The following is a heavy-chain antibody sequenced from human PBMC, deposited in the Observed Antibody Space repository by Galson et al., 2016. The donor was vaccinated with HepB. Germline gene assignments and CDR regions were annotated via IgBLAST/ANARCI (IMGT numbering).Heavy chain of an antibody. CDR1: GFVFNTYS. V-gene: IGHV3-48*01. CDR3: ASVTGRPF. Sequence: SLRLSCAASGFVFNTYSMNWVRQAPGKGLEWVSYISISSRTTYYADSVKGRFTISRDDAKNPLYLQMNSLRAEDTAVYYCASVTGRPFWGQGTVVTVSS. CDR2: ISISSRTT. J-gene: IGHJ4*02. D-gene: IGHD1-1*01.